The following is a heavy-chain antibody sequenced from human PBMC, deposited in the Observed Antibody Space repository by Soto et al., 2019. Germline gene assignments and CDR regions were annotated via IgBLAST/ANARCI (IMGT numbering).Heavy chain of an antibody. V-gene: IGHV4-30-4*01. D-gene: IGHD3-9*01. J-gene: IGHJ6*02. CDR2: ISSIGST. CDR1: GGSISSGDYF. CDR3: ARGLVIRPYYYHGMDV. Sequence: SETLSLTCTVSGGSISSGDYFWSWIRQSPGKGLEWTGYISSIGSTYYNPSLKSRVSVSRDTSKNQFSLKLSSVTTTDTAVYYCARGLVIRPYYYHGMDVWGQGTTVTVSS.